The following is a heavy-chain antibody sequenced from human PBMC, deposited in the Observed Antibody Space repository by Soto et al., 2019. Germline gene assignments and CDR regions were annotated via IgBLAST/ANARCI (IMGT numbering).Heavy chain of an antibody. CDR2: IIPIFGTA. D-gene: IGHD3-22*01. Sequence: AVKVSCKASGATFSSYAISWVRHAPVQGLEWMGGIIPIFGTANYAQKFHGRVTLTADESTSTAYMELSGLRSEDTAVYYCARVYDSSGYYSGMEVWGQGTTVTVSA. CDR1: GATFSSYA. CDR3: ARVYDSSGYYSGMEV. J-gene: IGHJ6*01. V-gene: IGHV1-69*13.